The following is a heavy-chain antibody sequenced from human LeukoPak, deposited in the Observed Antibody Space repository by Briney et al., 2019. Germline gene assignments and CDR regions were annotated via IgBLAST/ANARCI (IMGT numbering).Heavy chain of an antibody. D-gene: IGHD6-19*01. J-gene: IGHJ5*02. CDR3: ARSGWYGWAKYNWFDP. CDR1: GGTFSSYA. CDR2: IIPIFGTA. V-gene: IGHV1-69*13. Sequence: SVKVSCKASGGTFSSYAISWVRQAPGQGLEWMGGIIPIFGTANYAQKFQGRVTITADESTSTAYMELRSLRSDDTAVYYCARSGWYGWAKYNWFDPWGQGTLVTVSS.